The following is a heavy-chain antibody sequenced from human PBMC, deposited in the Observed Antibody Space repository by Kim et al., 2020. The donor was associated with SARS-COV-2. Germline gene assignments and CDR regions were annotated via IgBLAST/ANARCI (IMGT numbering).Heavy chain of an antibody. CDR1: FFTFLPHF. V-gene: IGHV3-72*01. CDR2: SRNKAKSYTP. J-gene: IGHJ4*02. Sequence: SLRLSFSASFFTFLPHFMSFFLPSPVNFLALLGRSRNKAKSYTPEYAASVKGRFTISRDDSKNSLYLQMSSLQTEDTAVYYCALGYCNNNRCHSFDSSGQGTLVTVSS. CDR3: ALGYCNNNRCHSFDS. D-gene: IGHD2-8*01.